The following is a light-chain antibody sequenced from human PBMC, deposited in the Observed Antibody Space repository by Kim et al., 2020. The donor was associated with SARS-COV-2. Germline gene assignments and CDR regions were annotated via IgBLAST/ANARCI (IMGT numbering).Light chain of an antibody. CDR2: AAS. Sequence: SGPPGETVTLCSAASQSFSNNFAWYQQTPGQAPRLLDSAASTWATGTPARFSGSGSGTEFTLTSSSLHSDYVAVYYCQQYNKWPYTFGQGTKLEI. V-gene: IGKV3-15*01. CDR3: QQYNKWPYT. J-gene: IGKJ2*01. CDR1: QSFSNN.